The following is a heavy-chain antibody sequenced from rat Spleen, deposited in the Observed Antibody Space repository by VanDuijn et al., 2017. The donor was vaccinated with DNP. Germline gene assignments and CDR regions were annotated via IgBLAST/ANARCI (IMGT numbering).Heavy chain of an antibody. CDR3: ARWSDYFDY. Sequence: EVQLQESGPGLVEPSQSLSLTCSVTGYSITSSYRWNWIRKFPGNKLEWMGYINSAGSTNYNPSLKSRISITRDTSKNQFFLQVNSVTTEDTATYYCARWSDYFDYWGQGVMVTVSS. CDR1: GYSITSSYR. J-gene: IGHJ2*01. CDR2: INSAGST. D-gene: IGHD4-2*01. V-gene: IGHV3-3*01.